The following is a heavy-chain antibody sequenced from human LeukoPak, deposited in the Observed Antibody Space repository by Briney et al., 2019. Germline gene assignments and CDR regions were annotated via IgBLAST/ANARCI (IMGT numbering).Heavy chain of an antibody. J-gene: IGHJ6*03. CDR3: ARGLRGYSYGYVPWELSYYMDV. V-gene: IGHV4-59*10. D-gene: IGHD5-18*01. Sequence: SETLSLTCAVYSGSFSNYYWTWIRQPAGKGLEWIGRMHSSGRTSYSPSLKSRVTISVDTSKNQFSLKLSSVTAADTAVYYCARGLRGYSYGYVPWELSYYMDVWGKGTTVTISS. CDR1: SGSFSNYY. CDR2: MHSSGRT.